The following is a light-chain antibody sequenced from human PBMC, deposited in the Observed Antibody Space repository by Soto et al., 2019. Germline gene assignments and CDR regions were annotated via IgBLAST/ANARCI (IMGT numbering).Light chain of an antibody. CDR2: GAS. J-gene: IGKJ1*01. CDR3: QQYNSWPPKT. Sequence: EIVMTQSPATLSVSPGERATLSCRASQSVNNNLAWYQQKPGQAPRLLIYGASTRATGIPARFSGSGSGTQFTLTISSLQSDDSAVYYCQQYNSWPPKTFGQGTKVEIK. CDR1: QSVNNN. V-gene: IGKV3-15*01.